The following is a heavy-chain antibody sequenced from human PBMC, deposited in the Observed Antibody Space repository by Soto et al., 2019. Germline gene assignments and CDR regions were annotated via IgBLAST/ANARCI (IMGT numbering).Heavy chain of an antibody. CDR1: GGSFSGYY. Sequence: PSETLSLTCAVYGGSFSGYYWSWIRQPPGKGLEWIGEINHSGSTNYTPSLKSRVTISVDTSKNQFSLKLSSVTAADTAVYYCARGRSRITMVRGPRTSRTWFGPWGQGTLVTVSS. V-gene: IGHV4-34*01. D-gene: IGHD3-10*01. CDR2: INHSGST. CDR3: ARGRSRITMVRGPRTSRTWFGP. J-gene: IGHJ5*02.